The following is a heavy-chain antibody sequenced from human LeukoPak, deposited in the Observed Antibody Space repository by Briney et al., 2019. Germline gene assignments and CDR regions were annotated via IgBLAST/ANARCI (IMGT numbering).Heavy chain of an antibody. D-gene: IGHD3-16*01. V-gene: IGHV3-7*01. CDR3: ARLRRSGPGVGGVMLGDYFDY. CDR1: GFTFSSYW. Sequence: PGGSLRLSCAASGFTFSSYWMSWVRQAPGKGLEWVANIKQDGSEKYYVDSVKGRFTISRDNAKNSLYLQMNSLRAEDTAVYYCARLRRSGPGVGGVMLGDYFDYWGQGTLVTVSS. CDR2: IKQDGSEK. J-gene: IGHJ4*02.